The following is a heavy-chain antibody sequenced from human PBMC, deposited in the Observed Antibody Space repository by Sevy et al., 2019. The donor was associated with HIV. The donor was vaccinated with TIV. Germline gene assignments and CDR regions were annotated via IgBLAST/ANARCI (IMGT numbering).Heavy chain of an antibody. CDR1: GFTFSSYW. CDR3: ARDGGYFDWLHYFDY. Sequence: GGSLILSCAASGFTFSSYWMSWVRQAPGKGLEWVANIKQDGSEKYYVDSVKGRFTISRDNAKNSLYLQMNSLRAEDTAVYYCARDGGYFDWLHYFDYWGQGTLVTVSS. D-gene: IGHD3-9*01. V-gene: IGHV3-7*01. J-gene: IGHJ4*02. CDR2: IKQDGSEK.